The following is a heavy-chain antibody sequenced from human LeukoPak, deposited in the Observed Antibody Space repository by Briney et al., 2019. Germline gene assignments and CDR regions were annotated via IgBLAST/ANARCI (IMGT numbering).Heavy chain of an antibody. CDR2: ISGRSDST. D-gene: IGHD6-13*01. CDR1: GFTFSNFA. V-gene: IGHV3-23*01. Sequence: PGGSLRLSCAVSGFTFSNFAMSWVRQAPGKGLEWVSVISGRSDSTYYADSVKGRFTISGDNSKNTLYLQMNSLRAEDTAVYYCAKSSSWPFDYWGQGTLVTVSS. J-gene: IGHJ4*02. CDR3: AKSSSWPFDY.